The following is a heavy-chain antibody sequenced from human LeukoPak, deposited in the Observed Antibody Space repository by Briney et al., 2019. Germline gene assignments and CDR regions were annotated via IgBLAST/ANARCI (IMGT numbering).Heavy chain of an antibody. CDR2: ISGSGGST. CDR3: AKCITALLSPADAFDI. Sequence: PGGSLRLSCAASEFTFDSYAMNWVRQAPGKGLEWISAISGSGGSTYYADSVKGRFTISRDNSKNTLHLQMNSLRAEDTAVYYCAKCITALLSPADAFDIWGQGTMVTVSS. CDR1: EFTFDSYA. D-gene: IGHD1-26*01. J-gene: IGHJ3*02. V-gene: IGHV3-23*01.